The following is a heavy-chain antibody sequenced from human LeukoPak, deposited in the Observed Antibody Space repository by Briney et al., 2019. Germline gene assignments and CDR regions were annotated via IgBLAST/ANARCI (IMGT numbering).Heavy chain of an antibody. V-gene: IGHV3-23*01. Sequence: GGSLRLSCAASGFTFSSYAMSWVRQAPGKGLEWVSAISGSGGSTYYANSVKGRFTISRDNSKNTLYLQMNSLRAEDTAVYYCAKDGAAAGTGYWGQGTLVTVSS. CDR2: ISGSGGST. CDR3: AKDGAAAGTGY. J-gene: IGHJ4*02. D-gene: IGHD6-13*01. CDR1: GFTFSSYA.